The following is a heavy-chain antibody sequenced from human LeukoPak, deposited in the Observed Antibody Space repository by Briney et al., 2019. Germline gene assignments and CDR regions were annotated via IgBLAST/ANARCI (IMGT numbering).Heavy chain of an antibody. CDR2: ISGDSRSI. CDR3: ARYRLPDYYYHYYMGV. D-gene: IGHD2-15*01. Sequence: ASVKVSCTASGYTFTSYGIIWVRQAPGQGLEWMGWISGDSRSIKYAQNLQGRVTMTTDTSTSTAYMELRSLTSDDTAVYYCARYRLPDYYYHYYMGVWGKGTTVTVSS. J-gene: IGHJ6*03. V-gene: IGHV1-18*01. CDR1: GYTFTSYG.